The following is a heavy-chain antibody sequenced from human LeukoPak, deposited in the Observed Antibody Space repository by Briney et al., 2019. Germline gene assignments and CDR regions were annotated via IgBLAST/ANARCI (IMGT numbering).Heavy chain of an antibody. CDR2: IYYSGST. J-gene: IGHJ4*02. CDR1: GGSISSGGYS. Sequence: PSETLSLTCAVSGGSISSGGYSWSWIRQPPGKGLEWIGYIYYSGSTYYNPSLKSRVTISVDTSKNQFSLKLSSVTAADTAVYYCAAVVADRIRFRYYYDSSGYQPYYFDYWGQGTLVTVSS. D-gene: IGHD3-22*01. V-gene: IGHV4-30-4*07. CDR3: AAVVADRIRFRYYYDSSGYQPYYFDY.